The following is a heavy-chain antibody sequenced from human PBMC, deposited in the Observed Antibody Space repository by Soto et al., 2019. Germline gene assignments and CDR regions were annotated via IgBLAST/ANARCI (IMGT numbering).Heavy chain of an antibody. D-gene: IGHD6-19*01. CDR1: GYTFTTYG. Sequence: QVQLEQSGAEVKKPGDSMKVSCKASGYTFTTYGISWVRQAPGQGLEWMGWINGYNGNTDYPQKLQSRATITTDTPTRTAYMALRSLRSDDTAVYYCAREGSALYYYYGMDVWGQGTPVTVSS. J-gene: IGHJ6*02. V-gene: IGHV1-18*01. CDR3: AREGSALYYYYGMDV. CDR2: INGYNGNT.